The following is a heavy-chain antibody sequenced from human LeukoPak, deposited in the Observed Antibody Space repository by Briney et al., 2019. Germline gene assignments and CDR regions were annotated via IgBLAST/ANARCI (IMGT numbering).Heavy chain of an antibody. J-gene: IGHJ4*02. CDR1: GYTFTSYG. D-gene: IGHD3-9*01. Sequence: ASVKVSCKASGYTFTSYGISWVRQAPGQGLDWIVWISAYNGNTNYAQKLQGRVTMTTDTSTSTAYMELRSLRSDDTAVYYCARGAYYDILTGLLDYWGQGTLVTVSS. V-gene: IGHV1-18*04. CDR2: ISAYNGNT. CDR3: ARGAYYDILTGLLDY.